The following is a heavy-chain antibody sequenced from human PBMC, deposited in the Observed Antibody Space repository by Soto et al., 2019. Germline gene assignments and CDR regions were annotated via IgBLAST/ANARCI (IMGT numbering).Heavy chain of an antibody. CDR2: ISYDGSNK. CDR1: GFTFSSYA. J-gene: IGHJ6*02. CDR3: ARPGGYDWYYGMDV. V-gene: IGHV3-30-3*01. Sequence: VQLVESGGGLVQPGGSLRLSCAASGFTFSSYAMHWVRQAPGKGLEWVAVISYDGSNKYYADSVKGRFTISRDNSKNTLYLQMNSLRAEDTAVYYCARPGGYDWYYGMDVWGQGTTVTVSS. D-gene: IGHD5-12*01.